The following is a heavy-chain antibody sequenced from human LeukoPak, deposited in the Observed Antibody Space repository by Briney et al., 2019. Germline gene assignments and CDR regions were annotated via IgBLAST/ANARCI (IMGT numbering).Heavy chain of an antibody. J-gene: IGHJ4*02. CDR2: IYYSGST. V-gene: IGHV4-61*01. CDR1: GGSISSGSYY. CDR3: ARGGGLYCSSTSCSIDY. D-gene: IGHD2-2*01. Sequence: KTSETLSLTCTVSGGSISSGSYYWSWIRQPPGKGLEWIGYIYYSGSTNYNPSLKSRVTISVDTSKNQFSLKLSSVTAADTAVYYCARGGGLYCSSTSCSIDYWGQGTLVTVSS.